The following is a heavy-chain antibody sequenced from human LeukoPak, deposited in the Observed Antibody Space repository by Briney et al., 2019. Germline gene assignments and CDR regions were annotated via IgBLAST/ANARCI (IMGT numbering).Heavy chain of an antibody. Sequence: PSETLSLTCTVSGGSISSGDYYWSWIRQPPGKGLEWIGYIYYSGSTNYNPSLKSRVTISVDTSKNQFSLKLSSVTAADTAVYYCARDQGRNYDFWSGYYTNYYYMDVWGKGTTVTVSS. CDR3: ARDQGRNYDFWSGYYTNYYYMDV. V-gene: IGHV4-61*08. J-gene: IGHJ6*03. D-gene: IGHD3-3*01. CDR1: GGSISSGDYY. CDR2: IYYSGST.